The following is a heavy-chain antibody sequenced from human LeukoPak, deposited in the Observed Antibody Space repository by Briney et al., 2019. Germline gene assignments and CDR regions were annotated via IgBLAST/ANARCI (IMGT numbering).Heavy chain of an antibody. J-gene: IGHJ4*02. V-gene: IGHV3-30*18. D-gene: IGHD1-20*01. Sequence: GGSLRLSCAASKFTFSSYGMHWVRQAPGKGLEWVAVISYDGSNKYYAGSVRGRFTISRDNSKNTLYLHMNSLRPEDTAVYYCAKSRHPYNWNDGAFFDYWGQGTLVTVSS. CDR1: KFTFSSYG. CDR3: AKSRHPYNWNDGAFFDY. CDR2: ISYDGSNK.